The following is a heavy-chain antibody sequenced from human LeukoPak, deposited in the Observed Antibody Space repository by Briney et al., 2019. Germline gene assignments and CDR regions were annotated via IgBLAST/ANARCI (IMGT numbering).Heavy chain of an antibody. J-gene: IGHJ6*03. CDR2: IYYSGST. Sequence: SETLSLTCAVSGASISGSGYYWSWIRQPPGKGLEWIGYIYYSGSTNYNPSLKSRVTMSVDTSKNQFSLKLSSVTAADTAVYYCARSMYYYDSSGPTHYYYYCMDVWGKGTTVTISS. V-gene: IGHV4-61*05. D-gene: IGHD3-22*01. CDR3: ARSMYYYDSSGPTHYYYYCMDV. CDR1: GASISGSGYY.